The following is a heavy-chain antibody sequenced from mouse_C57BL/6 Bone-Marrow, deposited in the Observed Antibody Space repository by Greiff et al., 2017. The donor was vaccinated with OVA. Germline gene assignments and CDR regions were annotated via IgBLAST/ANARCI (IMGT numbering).Heavy chain of an antibody. Sequence: QVQLQQPGAELVMPGASVKLSCKASGYTFTSCWMHWVKQRPGQGLEWIGEIDPSDSYTNYNQKFKGKSTLTVDKSSSTAYMQLSSLTSEDSAVYYGARYYYGSSLWFAYWGQGTLVTVSA. CDR3: ARYYYGSSLWFAY. D-gene: IGHD1-1*01. CDR1: GYTFTSCW. V-gene: IGHV1-69*01. CDR2: IDPSDSYT. J-gene: IGHJ3*01.